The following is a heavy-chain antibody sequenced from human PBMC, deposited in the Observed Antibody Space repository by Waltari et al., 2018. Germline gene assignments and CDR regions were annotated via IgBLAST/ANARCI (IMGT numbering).Heavy chain of an antibody. Sequence: EVQLVESGGGLVQPGGSLRLSCAASGFTFSSYWMSWVRQAPGKGLEWVANIKQDGSGKYYVDSVKGRFTISRDNAKNSLYLQMNSLRAEDTAVYYCARPNSSGWYYFDYWGQGTLVTVSS. V-gene: IGHV3-7*01. CDR2: IKQDGSGK. CDR1: GFTFSSYW. CDR3: ARPNSSGWYYFDY. J-gene: IGHJ4*02. D-gene: IGHD6-19*01.